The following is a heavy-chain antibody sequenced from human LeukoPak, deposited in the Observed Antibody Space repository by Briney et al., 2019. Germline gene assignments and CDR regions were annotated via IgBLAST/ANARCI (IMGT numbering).Heavy chain of an antibody. J-gene: IGHJ4*02. D-gene: IGHD5-24*01. CDR3: AGGRRDAYNYNY. V-gene: IGHV4-34*01. CDR2: INRSGTT. Sequence: SETLSLTCGVYGGSFSGFDWSWIRQPPGKGQEWIGEINRSGTTNYNPSLKSRVTISVDTSKNQFSLKLSSVTAADTAVYYCAGGRRDAYNYNYWGQGTLVTVSS. CDR1: GGSFSGFD.